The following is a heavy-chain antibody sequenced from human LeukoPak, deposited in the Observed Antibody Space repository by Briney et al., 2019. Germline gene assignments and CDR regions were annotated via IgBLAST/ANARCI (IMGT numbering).Heavy chain of an antibody. CDR2: ISYDGSNK. J-gene: IGHJ4*02. D-gene: IGHD6-13*01. CDR3: AISWTLDY. CDR1: GFTFSSYG. V-gene: IGHV3-30*03. Sequence: GGSLRLSCAASGFTFSSYGMPWVRQAPGKGLEWVAVISYDGSNKYYADSVKGRFTISRDNSKNTLYLQMNSLRAEDTAVYYCAISWTLDYWGQGTLVTVSS.